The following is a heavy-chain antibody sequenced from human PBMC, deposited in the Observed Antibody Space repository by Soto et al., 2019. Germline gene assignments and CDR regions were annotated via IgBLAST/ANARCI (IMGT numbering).Heavy chain of an antibody. Sequence: SETLSLTCTVFGGSVGSSSSFWGWIRQSPGKGLEWIGSIYYSGTTYYNPSLKSRVTISVDTSKSQFSLKMRSVTAADTAVYFCARHPATSVTWFYGMDVCGQGTTVTVS. J-gene: IGHJ6*02. V-gene: IGHV4-39*01. CDR1: GGSVGSSSSF. CDR2: IYYSGTT. D-gene: IGHD3-22*01. CDR3: ARHPATSVTWFYGMDV.